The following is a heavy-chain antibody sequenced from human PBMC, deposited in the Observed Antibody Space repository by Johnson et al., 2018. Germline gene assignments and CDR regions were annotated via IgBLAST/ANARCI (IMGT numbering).Heavy chain of an antibody. D-gene: IGHD2-15*01. V-gene: IGHV3-30*04. CDR3: VRGWSAY. CDR1: GFTFGSYA. J-gene: IGHJ4*02. CDR2: ISFDGENT. Sequence: QVQLVESGGGVVQPGRSXRLSCAGSGFTFGSYAMHWVRQTPVKGLEWVAVISFDGENTFYAESVKGRFTISRDNPKNIVYLQMESLRLEDTAVYYCVRGWSAYWGQGTLVTVSS.